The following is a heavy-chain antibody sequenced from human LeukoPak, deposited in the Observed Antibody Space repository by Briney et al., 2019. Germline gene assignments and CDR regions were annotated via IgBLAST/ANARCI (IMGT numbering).Heavy chain of an antibody. CDR3: ASRPRGAAALDY. CDR1: GFTFSTNA. J-gene: IGHJ4*02. CDR2: ITGSDIRT. D-gene: IGHD6-13*01. Sequence: GGSLRLSCAASGFTFSTNAMSWVRQAPGKGLEWVSGITGSDIRTYNADSAKGRFTISRDNSMNTLNLQMNSLRAEDTAVYYCASRPRGAAALDYWGQGTLVTVSS. V-gene: IGHV3-23*01.